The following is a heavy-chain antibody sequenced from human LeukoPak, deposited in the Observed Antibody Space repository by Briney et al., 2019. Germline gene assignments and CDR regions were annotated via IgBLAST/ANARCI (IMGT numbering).Heavy chain of an antibody. J-gene: IGHJ6*02. Sequence: SETLSLTCTVSGGSISSNGYYWGWIRQPPGKGLEWIGSIYYSGTTYYNPSLKSRVTISADTSKNRFSLKLSSVTAADTAVYYCARETYYDSSGSPSPRGMDVWGQGTTVTVSS. D-gene: IGHD3-22*01. CDR3: ARETYYDSSGSPSPRGMDV. CDR2: IYYSGTT. CDR1: GGSISSNGYY. V-gene: IGHV4-39*02.